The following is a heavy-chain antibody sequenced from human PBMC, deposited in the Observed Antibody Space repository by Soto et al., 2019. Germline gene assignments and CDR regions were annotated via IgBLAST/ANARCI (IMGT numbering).Heavy chain of an antibody. CDR2: INQDGSEK. CDR3: AREGITIFATLFDY. CDR1: GFSFGSYW. D-gene: IGHD3-9*01. V-gene: IGHV3-7*03. Sequence: GGSLRLSCATSGFSFGSYWMTWVRQAPGKGLEWVANINQDGSEKYYVDSVKGRFTISRDNAKNSLYLQMNSLRAEDTAVYYCAREGITIFATLFDYWGQGTLVTVSS. J-gene: IGHJ4*02.